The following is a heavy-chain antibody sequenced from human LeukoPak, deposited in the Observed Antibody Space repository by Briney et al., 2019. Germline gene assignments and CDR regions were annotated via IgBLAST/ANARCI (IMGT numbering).Heavy chain of an antibody. V-gene: IGHV3-30*04. D-gene: IGHD5-18*01. CDR2: ISYDGSNK. Sequence: GGSLRLSCAASGFTFSSYAMHWVRQAPGKGLEWVAVISYDGSNKYYADSVKGRFTISRDNSKNTLYLQMNSLKTEDTAVYYCTTAGSYGYVGADYWGQGTLVTVSS. CDR1: GFTFSSYA. J-gene: IGHJ4*02. CDR3: TTAGSYGYVGADY.